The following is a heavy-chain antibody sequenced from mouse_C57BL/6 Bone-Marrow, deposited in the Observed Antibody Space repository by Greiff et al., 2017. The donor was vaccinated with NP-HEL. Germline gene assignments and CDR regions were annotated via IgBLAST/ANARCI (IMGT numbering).Heavy chain of an antibody. CDR1: GYTFTSYW. CDR3: VYGWFAY. D-gene: IGHD1-1*01. Sequence: QVQLKESGAELAKPGASVKLSCTASGYTFTSYWMHWVKQRPGQGLEWIGYINPSSGYTKYNQKFKDKATLTADKSSSTAYMQLSSLTYEDSAVYYCVYGWFAYWGQGTLVTVSA. V-gene: IGHV1-7*01. CDR2: INPSSGYT. J-gene: IGHJ3*01.